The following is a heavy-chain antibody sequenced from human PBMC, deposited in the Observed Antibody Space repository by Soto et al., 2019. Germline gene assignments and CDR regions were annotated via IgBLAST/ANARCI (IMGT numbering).Heavy chain of an antibody. Sequence: ASVKVSCKASGYTFTSYAMHWVRQAPGQRLEWMGWINAGNGNTKYSQKFQGRVTITRDTSASTAYMELSSLRSEDTAVYYCARDGLYYDFWSGYISSYMDVWGKGTTVTVSS. CDR2: INAGNGNT. J-gene: IGHJ6*03. V-gene: IGHV1-3*01. CDR3: ARDGLYYDFWSGYISSYMDV. CDR1: GYTFTSYA. D-gene: IGHD3-3*01.